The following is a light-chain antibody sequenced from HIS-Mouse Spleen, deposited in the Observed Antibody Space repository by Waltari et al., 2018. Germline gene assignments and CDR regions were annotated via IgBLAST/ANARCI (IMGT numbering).Light chain of an antibody. CDR2: EDS. Sequence: SYELTPPPSVSVSPGQTARITCSGDALPKKYAYLYRQKSGQAPVLVIYEDSKRPSGIPERFSGSSSGTMATLTISGAQVEDEADYYCYSTDSSGNHRVFGGGTKLTVL. J-gene: IGLJ2*01. V-gene: IGLV3-10*01. CDR1: ALPKKY. CDR3: YSTDSSGNHRV.